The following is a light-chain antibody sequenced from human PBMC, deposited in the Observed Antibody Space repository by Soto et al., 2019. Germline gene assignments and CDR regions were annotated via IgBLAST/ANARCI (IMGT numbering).Light chain of an antibody. CDR2: EVS. CDR3: SSYAGSNNYV. Sequence: QSALTQPASVSGSPGQSITISCTGTSNDVGGYNYVSWYQQHPGKAPQLIIYEVSNRPSGVSHRFSGSKSGNTASLTVSGLQAEDEADYYCSSYAGSNNYVFGTGTKLTVL. V-gene: IGLV2-14*01. CDR1: SNDVGGYNY. J-gene: IGLJ1*01.